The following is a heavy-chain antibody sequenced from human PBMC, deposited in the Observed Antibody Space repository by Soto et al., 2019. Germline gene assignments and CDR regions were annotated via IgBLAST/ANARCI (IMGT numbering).Heavy chain of an antibody. V-gene: IGHV1-18*01. CDR2: ISARNGDT. J-gene: IGHJ4*02. CDR3: ARGRYGDY. CDR1: GYTFTSYG. D-gene: IGHD1-1*01. Sequence: QVHLVQSGAEVKKPGASVKVSCKGSGYTFTSYGITWVRQAPGQGLEWMGWISARNGDTDYAQKLQGRVTVTRDTSTCTAYMELRSLRSDDTAVYYCARGRYGDYWGQGALVTVSS.